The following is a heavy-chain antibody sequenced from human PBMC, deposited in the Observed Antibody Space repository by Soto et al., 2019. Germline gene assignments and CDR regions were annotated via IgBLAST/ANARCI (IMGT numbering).Heavy chain of an antibody. D-gene: IGHD3-3*01. CDR1: GGTFSSYA. Sequence: GASVKVSCKASGGTFSSYAISWVRQAPGQGLEWMGGIIPIFGTANHAQKFQGRVTITADESTSTAYMELSSLRSEDTAVYYCATGSTIFGVVIMAHGMDVWGQGTTVTVSS. CDR3: ATGSTIFGVVIMAHGMDV. CDR2: IIPIFGTA. V-gene: IGHV1-69*13. J-gene: IGHJ6*02.